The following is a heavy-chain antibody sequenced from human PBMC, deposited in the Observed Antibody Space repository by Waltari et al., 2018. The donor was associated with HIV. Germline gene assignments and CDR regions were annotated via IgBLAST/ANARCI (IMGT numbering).Heavy chain of an antibody. D-gene: IGHD3-10*01. CDR1: GGSSSNYY. V-gene: IGHV4-34*02. J-gene: IGHJ4*02. Sequence: QVQLQQWGTGLLKPSETLSLTCAVQGGSSSNYYWSWIRQPPGKGLEWIAEINHSGRTNYTPSLKSRLTISGDTSKTQFSGKLTAVTAADTAVYFCARGQYGPGSREDYCGQGTLVTVAS. CDR3: ARGQYGPGSREDY. CDR2: INHSGRT.